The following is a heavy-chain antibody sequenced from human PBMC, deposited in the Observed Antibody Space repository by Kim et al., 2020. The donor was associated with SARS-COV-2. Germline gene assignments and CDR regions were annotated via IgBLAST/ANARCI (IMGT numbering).Heavy chain of an antibody. J-gene: IGHJ6*02. CDR3: ARGKGDFWSGYSYYYGMDV. CDR2: IYHSGST. D-gene: IGHD3-3*01. CDR1: GGSISSSNW. Sequence: SETLSLTCAVSGGSISSSNWWSWVRQPPGKGLEWIVEIYHSGSTNYNPSLKSRVTISVDKSKNQFSLKLSSVTAADTAVYYCARGKGDFWSGYSYYYGMDVWGQGTTVTVSS. V-gene: IGHV4-4*02.